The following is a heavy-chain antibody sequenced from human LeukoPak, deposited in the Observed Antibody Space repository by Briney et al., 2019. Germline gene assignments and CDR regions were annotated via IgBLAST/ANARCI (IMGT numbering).Heavy chain of an antibody. D-gene: IGHD2-15*01. CDR2: INHSGST. J-gene: IGHJ4*02. V-gene: IGHV4-34*01. Sequence: PSETLSLTCAVYGGSFSGYYWSWIRQPPGKGLEWIGEINHSGSTNYNPSLKSRVTISVDTSKNQFSLKLSSVTAADTAVYYCARSGYCSGGSCYLGYWGQGTLVTVSS. CDR1: GGSFSGYY. CDR3: ARSGYCSGGSCYLGY.